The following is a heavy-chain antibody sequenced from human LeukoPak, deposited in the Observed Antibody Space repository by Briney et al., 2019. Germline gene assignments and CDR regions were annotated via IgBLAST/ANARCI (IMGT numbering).Heavy chain of an antibody. V-gene: IGHV6-1*01. CDR1: GDSVSSNSAA. J-gene: IGHJ4*02. CDR2: TYYRSKWYN. CDR3: ARGPVGATRYFDY. D-gene: IGHD1-26*01. Sequence: SQTLSLTCAISGDSVSSNSAAWNWIRQSPSGGLEWLGRTYYRSKWYNDYAVSVKSRITINPDASKNQFSLQLNSVTPEDTAVYYCARGPVGATRYFDYWGQGTLVTVSS.